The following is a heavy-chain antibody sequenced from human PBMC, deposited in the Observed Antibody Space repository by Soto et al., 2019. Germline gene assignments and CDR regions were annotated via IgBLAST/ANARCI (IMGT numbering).Heavy chain of an antibody. CDR2: IYYSGRT. CDR3: ARFAKEENPKVGSWYYFDY. Sequence: PSETLFLTCTVSGGSISSGGYFWSWVRQHPGKGLEWIGNIYYSGRTYYNPSLKSRVTISVDTSKSQFSLKLSSVTAADTAVYYCARFAKEENPKVGSWYYFDYWGQGTRVTVSS. D-gene: IGHD6-13*01. V-gene: IGHV4-31*03. J-gene: IGHJ4*02. CDR1: GGSISSGGYF.